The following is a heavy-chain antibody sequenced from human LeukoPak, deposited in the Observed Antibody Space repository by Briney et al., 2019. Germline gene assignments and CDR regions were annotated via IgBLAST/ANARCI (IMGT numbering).Heavy chain of an antibody. CDR1: GFTYSSYW. J-gene: IGHJ6*02. V-gene: IGHV3-7*01. CDR3: ARQIAAAGISYYGMDV. Sequence: PGGSLRLSCAASGFTYSSYWMSWVRQAPGKGLEWVANIKQDGSEKYYVDSVKGRFTISRDNAKNSLFLQMNSLRAEDTAVYYCARQIAAAGISYYGMDVWGQGTTVTVSS. D-gene: IGHD6-13*01. CDR2: IKQDGSEK.